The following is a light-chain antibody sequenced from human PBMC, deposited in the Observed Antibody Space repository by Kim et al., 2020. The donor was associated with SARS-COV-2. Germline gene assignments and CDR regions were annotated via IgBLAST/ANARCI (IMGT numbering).Light chain of an antibody. J-gene: IGLJ2*01. V-gene: IGLV1-47*01. CDR1: TSNIGSNY. CDR3: SAWDDSLSGYVV. CDR2: RNN. Sequence: MVTIPCSGSTSNIGSNYVYWYQQLPGTAPKLLIYRNNQRPSGVPDRFSGSKSGTSASLAISGLRSEDEADYYCSAWDDSLSGYVVFGGGTQLTVL.